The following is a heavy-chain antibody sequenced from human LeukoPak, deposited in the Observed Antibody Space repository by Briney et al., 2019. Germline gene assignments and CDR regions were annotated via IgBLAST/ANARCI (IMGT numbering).Heavy chain of an antibody. CDR2: VYSEGGT. D-gene: IGHD2-15*01. J-gene: IGHJ4*02. V-gene: IGHV3-66*01. CDR1: GFSVTSYA. Sequence: KTGGSLRLSCVASGFSVTSYAVSWVRQAPGKAPEWVSLVYSEGGTHYADSVKGRFTISRDNSKNTLYLQMNSLRVEDTAVYYCARGNCSGTSCHTSYWGQGTLVTV. CDR3: ARGNCSGTSCHTSY.